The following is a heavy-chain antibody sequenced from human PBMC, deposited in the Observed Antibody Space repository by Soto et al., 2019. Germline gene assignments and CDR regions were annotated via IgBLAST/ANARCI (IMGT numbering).Heavy chain of an antibody. V-gene: IGHV4-39*07. CDR3: ASQKWGNYGLDV. D-gene: IGHD7-27*01. CDR1: GGSISSSSYY. Sequence: SETLSLTCTVSGGSISSSSYYWGWIRQPPGKGLEWIGSIYYSGSTYYNPSLKSRVTISVDTSKNQFSLKLNSVTAADTAVYYCASQKWGNYGLDVWGQGTTVTVSS. J-gene: IGHJ6*02. CDR2: IYYSGST.